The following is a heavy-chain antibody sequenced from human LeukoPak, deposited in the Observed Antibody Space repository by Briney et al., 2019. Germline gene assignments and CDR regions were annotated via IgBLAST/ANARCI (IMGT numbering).Heavy chain of an antibody. D-gene: IGHD4-17*01. Sequence: SETLSLTCAVYGGSFSGYYWSWIRLPPGKGLEWIGEINHSGSTNYNPSLMSRVTISVDTSKNQYFLKLSSGTAADTAVYYCARADYGLKYYFDYWGQGTLVTVSS. CDR1: GGSFSGYY. V-gene: IGHV4-34*01. CDR2: INHSGST. CDR3: ARADYGLKYYFDY. J-gene: IGHJ4*02.